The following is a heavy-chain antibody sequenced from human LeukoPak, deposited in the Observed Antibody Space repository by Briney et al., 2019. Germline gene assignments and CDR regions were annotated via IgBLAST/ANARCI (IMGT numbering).Heavy chain of an antibody. Sequence: GGSLRLSCAASGFTFSNYGMHWVRQAPGKGLEYVSFITSNGGSTYYADSVKGRFTISRDNSKNTVYLQMGSLRPEDMAVYYCATYSASWFAWGQGTLVTVSP. J-gene: IGHJ5*02. V-gene: IGHV3-64*02. CDR3: ATYSASWFA. CDR1: GFTFSNYG. D-gene: IGHD6-13*01. CDR2: ITSNGGST.